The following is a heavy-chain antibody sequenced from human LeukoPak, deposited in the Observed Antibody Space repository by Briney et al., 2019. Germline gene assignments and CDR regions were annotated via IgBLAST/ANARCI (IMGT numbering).Heavy chain of an antibody. CDR3: ARPIYCSSTSCPGPFDP. J-gene: IGHJ5*02. CDR1: GGTFSSYA. D-gene: IGHD2-2*01. CDR2: IIPIFGTA. V-gene: IGHV1-69*05. Sequence: EASVKVSCKASGGTFSSYAISWVRQAPGQGLEWMGGIIPIFGTANYAQKFQGRVTITTDESTSTAYMELSSLSSEDTAVYYCARPIYCSSTSCPGPFDPWGQGTLVTVSS.